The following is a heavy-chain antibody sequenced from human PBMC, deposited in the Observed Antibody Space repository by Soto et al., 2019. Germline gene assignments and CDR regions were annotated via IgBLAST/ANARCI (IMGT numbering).Heavy chain of an antibody. CDR3: ARHVGIAAGAVLNYYYYGMDV. CDR2: IYYSGST. D-gene: IGHD6-13*01. J-gene: IGHJ6*02. CDR1: GGSISSSSYY. V-gene: IGHV4-39*01. Sequence: PSETLSLTCTVSGGSISSSSYYWGWIRQPPGKGLEWIGSIYYSGSTYYNPSLKSRVTISVDTSKNQFSLKLSSVTAADTAVYYCARHVGIAAGAVLNYYYYGMDVWGQGTTVTVSS.